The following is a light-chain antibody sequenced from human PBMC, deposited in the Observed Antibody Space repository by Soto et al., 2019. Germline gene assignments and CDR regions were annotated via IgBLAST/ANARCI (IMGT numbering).Light chain of an antibody. V-gene: IGLV2-14*03. CDR3: TSYTSTTPFYV. CDR2: DVY. Sequence: QSALTQPASVSGSPGQSIAISCTGVRTDVAGYDYVSWYQQHPGQAPQLIIYDVYNRPSGVSHRFSGSKSGDTASLTISGLQAQNEPYYYSTSYTSTTPFYVFGTGTTVTVL. J-gene: IGLJ1*01. CDR1: RTDVAGYDY.